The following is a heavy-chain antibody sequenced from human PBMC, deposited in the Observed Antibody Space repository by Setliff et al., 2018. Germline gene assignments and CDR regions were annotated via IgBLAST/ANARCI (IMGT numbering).Heavy chain of an antibody. CDR2: VDPEDGET. V-gene: IGHV1-69-2*01. J-gene: IGHJ4*02. CDR3: ATVTVTSSK. CDR1: GYTFTSYY. Sequence: ASVKVSCKASGYTFTSYYMHWVQQAPGKGLEWMGRVDPEDGETIYAEKFQGRVTITADTSTDTAYMELSSLRSEDTAVYYCATVTVTSSKWGQGTLVTVSS. D-gene: IGHD4-17*01.